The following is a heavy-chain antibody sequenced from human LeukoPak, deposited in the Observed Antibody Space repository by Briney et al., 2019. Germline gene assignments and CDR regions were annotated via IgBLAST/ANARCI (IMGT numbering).Heavy chain of an antibody. J-gene: IGHJ4*02. D-gene: IGHD4-17*01. CDR1: GFTFSTYA. V-gene: IGHV3-23*01. Sequence: GGSLRLSCAASGFTFSTYAMSWVRQDPGKGLEWVSVTSGSGGSTYYADSVKGRFTISRDNSKNTLYLQMNSLRAEDTALYYCAKDFFNFGDNGTGHYWGQGTLVTVSS. CDR3: AKDFFNFGDNGTGHY. CDR2: TSGSGGST.